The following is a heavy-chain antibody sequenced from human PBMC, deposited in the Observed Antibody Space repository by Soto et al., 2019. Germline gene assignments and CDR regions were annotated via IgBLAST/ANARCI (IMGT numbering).Heavy chain of an antibody. CDR2: IWSDGNNR. Sequence: QVQLVESGGGVVQPGRSLRLSCAASGFMFSNHGMHWVRQASGKGLEWVAVIWSDGNNRYYADSVKGRFTISRDNSKNTLYLQMNSLRAEDTAVYYRVRGVNWNDEASHYSGQGTLVTVSS. CDR1: GFMFSNHG. V-gene: IGHV3-33*01. J-gene: IGHJ4*02. D-gene: IGHD1-1*01. CDR3: VRGVNWNDEASHY.